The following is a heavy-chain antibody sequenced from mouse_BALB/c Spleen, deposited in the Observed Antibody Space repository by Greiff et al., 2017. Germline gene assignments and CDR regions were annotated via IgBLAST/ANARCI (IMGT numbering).Heavy chain of an antibody. V-gene: IGHV1S29*02. Sequence: EVQLQQSGPELVKPGASVKISCKASGYTFTDYNMHWVKQSHGKSLEWIGYIYPYNGGTGYNQKFKSKATLTVDNSSSTAYMELRSLTSEDSAVYYCARVDYGSSLYWYFDVWGAGTTVTVSS. CDR2: IYPYNGGT. CDR3: ARVDYGSSLYWYFDV. D-gene: IGHD1-1*01. CDR1: GYTFTDYN. J-gene: IGHJ1*01.